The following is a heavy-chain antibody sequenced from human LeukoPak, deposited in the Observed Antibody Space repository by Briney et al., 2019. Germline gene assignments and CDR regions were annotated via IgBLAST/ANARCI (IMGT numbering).Heavy chain of an antibody. D-gene: IGHD2-2*01. CDR3: AKPLLSVVPAAGLDP. J-gene: IGHJ5*02. V-gene: IGHV3-30*02. Sequence: GGSLRLSCAASGFTFSSYGMHWVRQAPGKGLEWVAFIRYDGSNKYYADSVKGRFTISRDNSKNTLYLQMNSLRAEDTAVYYCAKPLLSVVPAAGLDPWGQGTLVTVSS. CDR1: GFTFSSYG. CDR2: IRYDGSNK.